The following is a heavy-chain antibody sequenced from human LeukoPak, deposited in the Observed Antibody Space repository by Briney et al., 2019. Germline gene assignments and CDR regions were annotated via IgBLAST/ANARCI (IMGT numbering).Heavy chain of an antibody. V-gene: IGHV4-34*01. CDR3: ARGNVIAAAPSDY. J-gene: IGHJ4*02. CDR2: INHSGST. Sequence: PSETLSLTCAVYGGSFSGYYWSWIRQPPGKGLEWIGEINHSGSTNYNPSLKSRVTISVGTSKNQFSLKLSSVTAADTAVYYCARGNVIAAAPSDYWGQGTLVTVSS. D-gene: IGHD6-13*01. CDR1: GGSFSGYY.